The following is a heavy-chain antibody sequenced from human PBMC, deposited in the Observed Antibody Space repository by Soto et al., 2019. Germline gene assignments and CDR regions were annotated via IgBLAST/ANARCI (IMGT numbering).Heavy chain of an antibody. D-gene: IGHD5-18*01. CDR2: ISSNGGST. J-gene: IGHJ4*02. CDR3: VSSREVDTAMVTRAPGGY. CDR1: GFTFSSYA. V-gene: IGHV3-64D*08. Sequence: GGSLRLSCSASGFTFSSYAMHWVRQAPGKGLEYVSAISSNGGSTYYADSVKGRFTISRDNSKNTLYLQMSSLRAEDTAVYYCVSSREVDTAMVTRAPGGYWGQGTLVTVSS.